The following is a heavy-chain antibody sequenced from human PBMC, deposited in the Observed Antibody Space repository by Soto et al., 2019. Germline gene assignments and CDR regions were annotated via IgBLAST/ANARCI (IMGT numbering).Heavy chain of an antibody. CDR2: ISWNSGSI. J-gene: IGHJ6*03. Sequence: GGSLRLSCAASGFTFDDYAMHWVRQAPGKGLEWVSGISWNSGSIGYADSVKGRFTISRDNAKNSLYLQMNSLRAEDTALYYCAKAFREDYGDSLGGYYYYMDVWGKGTTVTVSS. D-gene: IGHD4-17*01. CDR1: GFTFDDYA. V-gene: IGHV3-9*01. CDR3: AKAFREDYGDSLGGYYYYMDV.